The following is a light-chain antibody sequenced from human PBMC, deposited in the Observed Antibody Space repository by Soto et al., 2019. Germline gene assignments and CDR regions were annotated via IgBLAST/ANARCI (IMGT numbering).Light chain of an antibody. CDR2: GNS. V-gene: IGLV1-40*01. CDR1: SSNIGAGYA. Sequence: QSVLTQPPSVSGAPGQRVTISCTGSSSNIGAGYAVHWYQQLPGTAPKLLIYGNSNRPSGVPDRFSGYKSGTSASLAIPGLQAEDEADYYCQSYDSSLAWVFGGGTKVTVL. CDR3: QSYDSSLAWV. J-gene: IGLJ3*02.